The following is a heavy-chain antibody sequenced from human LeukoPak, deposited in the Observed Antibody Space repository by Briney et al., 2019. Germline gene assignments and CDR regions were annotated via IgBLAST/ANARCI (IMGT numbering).Heavy chain of an antibody. J-gene: IGHJ3*02. V-gene: IGHV7-4-1*02. D-gene: IGHD3-10*01. CDR2: INTNTGNP. CDR1: GYTFTSYA. Sequence: ASVKVSCKASGYTFTSYAMNWVRQAPGQGLEWMGWINTNTGNPTYAQGFTGRFVFSLDTSVSTAYLQISSLKAEDTAVYYCARVIGDVGVREDDAFDIWGQGTMVTVSS. CDR3: ARVIGDVGVREDDAFDI.